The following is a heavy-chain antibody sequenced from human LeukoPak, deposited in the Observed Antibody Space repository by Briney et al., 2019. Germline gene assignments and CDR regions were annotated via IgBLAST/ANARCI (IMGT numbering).Heavy chain of an antibody. CDR1: GYTFSVYY. CDR2: INPNSGGT. V-gene: IGHV1-2*02. CDR3: ARHPAQSYYMDV. Sequence: ASVKVSCKASGYTFSVYYMHWVRQAPGQGLEWMGWINPNSGGTNYAQKFQGRFTMTRDTSISTAYMELARLRSDDTAVYYCARHPAQSYYMDVWGKGTTVTVSS. J-gene: IGHJ6*03.